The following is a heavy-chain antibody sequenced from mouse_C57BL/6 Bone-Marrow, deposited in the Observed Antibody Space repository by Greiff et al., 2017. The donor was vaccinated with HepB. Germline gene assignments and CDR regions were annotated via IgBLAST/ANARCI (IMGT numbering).Heavy chain of an antibody. J-gene: IGHJ3*01. D-gene: IGHD1-1*01. CDR1: GFTFSDYY. CDR2: ISNGGGST. Sequence: DVMLVESGGGLVQPGGSLKLSCAASGFTFSDYYMYWVRQTPEKRLEWVAYISNGGGSTYYPDTVKGRFTISRDNAKNTLYLQMSRLKSEDTAMYYCARRYYYGSSPAWFAYWGQGTLVTVSA. V-gene: IGHV5-12*01. CDR3: ARRYYYGSSPAWFAY.